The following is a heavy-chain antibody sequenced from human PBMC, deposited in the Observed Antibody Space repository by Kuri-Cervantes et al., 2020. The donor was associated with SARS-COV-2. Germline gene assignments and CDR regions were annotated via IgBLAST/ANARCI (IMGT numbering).Heavy chain of an antibody. CDR2: ISSSTTYT. Sequence: GESLKISCAASGFSFSDYYMIWIRQAPGKGLEWVSYISSSTTYTNHADSVKGRFTISRDNAKNSLYLHMDSLRAEDSAVYSCARGGLFCGGSCYHYFYYM. CDR1: GFSFSDYY. V-gene: IGHV3-11*06. J-gene: IGHJ6*03. D-gene: IGHD2-15*01. CDR3: ARGGLFCGGSCYHYFYYM.